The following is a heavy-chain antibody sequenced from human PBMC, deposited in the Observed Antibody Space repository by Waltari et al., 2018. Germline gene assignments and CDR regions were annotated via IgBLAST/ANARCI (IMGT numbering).Heavy chain of an antibody. CDR3: ARYASNYYYYMDV. CDR2: IYYSGTT. J-gene: IGHJ6*03. CDR1: GGSISSYY. Sequence: QVQLQESGPGLVKPSATLSLTCTDYGGSISSYYWSWLRQHPGKGLEWIWYIYYSGTTNYNPSLKSRVTISVDTSKNQFSLKLSSVTAADTAVYYCARYASNYYYYMDVWGKGTTVTVSS. V-gene: IGHV4-59*01. D-gene: IGHD2-2*01.